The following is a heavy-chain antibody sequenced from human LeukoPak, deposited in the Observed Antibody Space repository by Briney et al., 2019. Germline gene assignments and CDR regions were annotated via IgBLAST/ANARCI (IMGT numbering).Heavy chain of an antibody. V-gene: IGHV3-21*01. D-gene: IGHD2-15*01. CDR3: AREKVYSRAFDI. CDR1: GFTFSSYS. J-gene: IGHJ3*02. CDR2: ISSSSYI. Sequence: GGSLRLSCAASGFTFSSYSMNWVRQAPGKGLEWVSSISSSSYIYYADLVKGRFTISRDNAKNSLYLQMNSLRAEDTAVYYCAREKVYSRAFDIWGQGTMVTVSS.